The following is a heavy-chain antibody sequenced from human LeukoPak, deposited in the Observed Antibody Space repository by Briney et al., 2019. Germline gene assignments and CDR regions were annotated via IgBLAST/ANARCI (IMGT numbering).Heavy chain of an antibody. J-gene: IGHJ6*03. CDR3: ARGRLYYYYYMDV. Sequence: SETLSLTCAVYGGSFSGYYWSWIRQPPGKGLEWIGEINHSGSTNYNPSLKSRVTVSVDTSKNQFSLKLSSVTAADTAVYYCARGRLYYYYYMDVWGKGTTVTVSS. CDR2: INHSGST. V-gene: IGHV4-34*01. CDR1: GGSFSGYY.